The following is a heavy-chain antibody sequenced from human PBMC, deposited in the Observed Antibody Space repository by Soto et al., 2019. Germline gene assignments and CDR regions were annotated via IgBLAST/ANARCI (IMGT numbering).Heavy chain of an antibody. Sequence: GGSLRLSCAASGFTFSSYGMHWVRQAPGKGLEWVAVIWYDGSNKYYADSVKGRFTISRDNSKNTLYLQMNSLRAEDTAVYYCAREKPGIAVAGRDYYYGMDVWGQGTTVTVSS. V-gene: IGHV3-33*01. D-gene: IGHD6-19*01. CDR3: AREKPGIAVAGRDYYYGMDV. CDR2: IWYDGSNK. CDR1: GFTFSSYG. J-gene: IGHJ6*02.